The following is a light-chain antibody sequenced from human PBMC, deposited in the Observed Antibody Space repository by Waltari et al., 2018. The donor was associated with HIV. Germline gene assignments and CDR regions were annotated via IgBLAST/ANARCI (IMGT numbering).Light chain of an antibody. V-gene: IGKV1-13*02. CDR3: QQFDSHGLT. Sequence: AIQLTQSPSSLSASVGDRVTITCRASQGISSALAWYQQKPGKGPRLLIYDASNLESGFPSRFSGSGSGTDFTLTISSLQPEDFATYYCQQFDSHGLTFGGGTMVEIK. J-gene: IGKJ4*01. CDR2: DAS. CDR1: QGISSA.